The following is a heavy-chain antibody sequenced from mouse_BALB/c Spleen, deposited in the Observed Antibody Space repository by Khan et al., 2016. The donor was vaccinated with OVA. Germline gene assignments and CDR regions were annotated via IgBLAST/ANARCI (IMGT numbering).Heavy chain of an antibody. CDR3: ERGGLGLRTGFAY. V-gene: IGHV1S136*01. CDR1: GYTFTSYD. CDR2: INPYNDYN. D-gene: IGHD3-1*01. J-gene: IGHJ3*01. Sequence: EAQLQQSGPELVKPGASVKMSCKASGYTFTSYDMHWVKQKPGQGLEWIGYINPYNDYNKFNEKFTGKATLTSDKSSSPAYMELSSLTSEDSAVYYCERGGLGLRTGFAYWGQGTLVTVSA.